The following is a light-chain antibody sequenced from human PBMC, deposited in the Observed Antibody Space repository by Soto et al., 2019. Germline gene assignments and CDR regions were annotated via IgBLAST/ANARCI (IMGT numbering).Light chain of an antibody. Sequence: EMVMTQSPATLSVSPGEGATLSCRASQSISTNLAWYQQKPGQAPRLLIYGASTRATDIPARFSGSGSGTEFTPTISSLQSKDFAFYYCQQNNNWPPLPFGGGTKVEIK. V-gene: IGKV3-15*01. J-gene: IGKJ4*01. CDR3: QQNNNWPPLP. CDR2: GAS. CDR1: QSISTN.